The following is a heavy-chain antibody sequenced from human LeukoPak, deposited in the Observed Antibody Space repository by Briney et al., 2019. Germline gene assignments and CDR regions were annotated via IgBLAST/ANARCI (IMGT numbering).Heavy chain of an antibody. J-gene: IGHJ5*02. D-gene: IGHD2-21*02. CDR2: IYYSGST. CDR3: ARAYCGSDCHSLNPLFRFDP. CDR1: GGSISSSSYY. V-gene: IGHV4-39*07. Sequence: PSETLSLTCTVSGGSISSSSYYWGWIRQPPGKGLEWIGSIYYSGSTYYNPSLESRVTISVDTSKNQFSLKLSSVTAADTAVYYCARAYCGSDCHSLNPLFRFDPWGQGTLVTVSS.